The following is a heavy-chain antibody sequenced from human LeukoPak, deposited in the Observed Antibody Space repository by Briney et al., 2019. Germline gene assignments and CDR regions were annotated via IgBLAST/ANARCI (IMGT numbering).Heavy chain of an antibody. CDR3: ARDPRTTIDYYYYGMEV. Sequence: ASVKVSCKASGYTFTSYGISWVRQAPGQGLEWMGWISAYNGNTNYAQKLQGRVIMTTDTSTSTAYMELRSLRSDDTAVYYCARDPRTTIDYYYYGMEVWGQGTTVTVSS. J-gene: IGHJ6*02. V-gene: IGHV1-18*01. CDR2: ISAYNGNT. D-gene: IGHD4-11*01. CDR1: GYTFTSYG.